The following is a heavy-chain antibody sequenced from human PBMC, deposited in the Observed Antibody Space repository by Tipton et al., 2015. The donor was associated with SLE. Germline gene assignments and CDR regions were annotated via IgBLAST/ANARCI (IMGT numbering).Heavy chain of an antibody. CDR2: IYYSGST. CDR3: ARDDWLLLGGWFDP. Sequence: ILSLTCTVSDDSISSYYWSWIRQPPGKGLEWIGYIYYSGSTNYNPSLKSRVTISVDTSKNQFSLKLTSVTAADTAVYYCARDDWLLLGGWFDPWGQGTLVTVSS. CDR1: DDSISSYY. J-gene: IGHJ5*02. V-gene: IGHV4-59*12. D-gene: IGHD3-22*01.